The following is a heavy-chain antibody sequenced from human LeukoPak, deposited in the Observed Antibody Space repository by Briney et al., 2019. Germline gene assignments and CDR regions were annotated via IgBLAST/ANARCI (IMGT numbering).Heavy chain of an antibody. D-gene: IGHD3-3*01. CDR3: AKGTYDFWSGYSRDYYYMDV. CDR2: ISGSGGST. Sequence: GGSLRLSCAASGFTFSSYAMSWVRQAPGKGLEWVSAISGSGGSTYYADSVKGRFTISRDNSKNTLYLQMNSLRAEDTAVYYCAKGTYDFWSGYSRDYYYMDVWGKGTTVTVSS. V-gene: IGHV3-23*01. J-gene: IGHJ6*03. CDR1: GFTFSSYA.